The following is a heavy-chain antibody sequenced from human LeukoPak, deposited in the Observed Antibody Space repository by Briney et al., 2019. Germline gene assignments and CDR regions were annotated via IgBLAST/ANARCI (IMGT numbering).Heavy chain of an antibody. J-gene: IGHJ4*02. CDR2: IYSSGSI. CDR1: GGSISSYY. D-gene: IGHD4-17*01. CDR3: ARGIYGDYALGY. Sequence: SETLSLTCTVSGGSISSYYWSWIRQPAGKGLEWIGRIYSSGSINYNPSLKSRVTMSVDMPKNQFSLKLSSVAAADTAVYYCARGIYGDYALGYWGQGTLVTVSS. V-gene: IGHV4-4*07.